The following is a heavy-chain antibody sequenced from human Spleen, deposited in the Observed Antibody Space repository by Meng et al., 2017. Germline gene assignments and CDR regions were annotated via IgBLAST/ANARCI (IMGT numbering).Heavy chain of an antibody. V-gene: IGHV1-18*01. D-gene: IGHD6-19*01. CDR2: ISAYNGNT. CDR3: ARDSTIAVAGTYFDH. J-gene: IGHJ4*02. Sequence: ASVKVSCKASGGTFSSYAISWVRQAPGQGLEWMGWISAYNGNTNYAQKFQGRVSMTTDTSTTTAYMELRSLRSDDTAVYYCARDSTIAVAGTYFDHWGQGTLVTVSS. CDR1: GGTFSSYA.